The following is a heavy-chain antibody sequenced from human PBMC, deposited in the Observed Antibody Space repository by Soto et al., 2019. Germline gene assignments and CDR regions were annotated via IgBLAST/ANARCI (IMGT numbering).Heavy chain of an antibody. Sequence: ASVKVSCKASGFSFTGYYIHWLRQAPGQGLEWMGWINAHSGGTEYAQKFEGRVTLTRDTSIATAYLTLTSLTSDDTALYYCAKDLTRQLAYWLDPWGQGTQVTVSS. CDR2: INAHSGGT. J-gene: IGHJ5*02. CDR1: GFSFTGYY. CDR3: AKDLTRQLAYWLDP. D-gene: IGHD6-6*01. V-gene: IGHV1-2*02.